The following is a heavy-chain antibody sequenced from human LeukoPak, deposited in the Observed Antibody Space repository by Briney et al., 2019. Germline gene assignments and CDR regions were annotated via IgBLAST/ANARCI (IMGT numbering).Heavy chain of an antibody. Sequence: GASVKVSCKASGYTFTSYGISWVQQAPGQGLEWMGWISAYNGNTNYAQKLQGRVTMTTDTSTSTAYMELRSLRSDDTAVYYCARDPGIKVVAATRLDYWGQGTLVTVSS. J-gene: IGHJ4*02. CDR1: GYTFTSYG. V-gene: IGHV1-18*01. D-gene: IGHD2-15*01. CDR2: ISAYNGNT. CDR3: ARDPGIKVVAATRLDY.